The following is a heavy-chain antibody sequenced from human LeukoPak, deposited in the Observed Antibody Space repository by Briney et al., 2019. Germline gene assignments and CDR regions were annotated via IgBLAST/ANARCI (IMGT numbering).Heavy chain of an antibody. Sequence: GGSLRLSCTASGFTFSNYGMHWVRQAPGKGLEWVAFIRYDGSNKYYADSVKGRFTISRDNSKNTLYLQMNSLRAEDTAVYYCARLKGRDSSGPEVYWGQGTLVTVSS. J-gene: IGHJ4*02. CDR2: IRYDGSNK. D-gene: IGHD3-22*01. V-gene: IGHV3-30*02. CDR3: ARLKGRDSSGPEVY. CDR1: GFTFSNYG.